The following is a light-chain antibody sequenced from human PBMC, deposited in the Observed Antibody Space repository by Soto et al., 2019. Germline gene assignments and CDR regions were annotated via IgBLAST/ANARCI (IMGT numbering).Light chain of an antibody. CDR1: QGIGSA. CDR2: DAS. CDR3: QNFRSSAIS. V-gene: IGKV1-13*02. Sequence: IQMTQSPSSLSASVGDRVSITCRASQGIGSALAWYQLKPGAAPALLIYDASTLEGGVPSRFSGSRSGADFTLTISSLQPEDFATYYCQNFRSSAISFGGGTKVDIK. J-gene: IGKJ4*01.